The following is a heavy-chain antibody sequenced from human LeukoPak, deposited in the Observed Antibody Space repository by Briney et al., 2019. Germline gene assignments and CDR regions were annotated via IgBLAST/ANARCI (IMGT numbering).Heavy chain of an antibody. CDR1: GGSVSSGSYY. D-gene: IGHD6-19*01. J-gene: IGHJ4*02. Sequence: PSETLSLTCTVSGGSVSSGSYYWSWIRQPPGKGLEWIGYIYYSGSTNYNPSLKSRVTISVDTSKNQFSLKLSSVTAADTAVYYCARVLSSGGTRYFDYWGQGTLVTVSS. V-gene: IGHV4-61*01. CDR3: ARVLSSGGTRYFDY. CDR2: IYYSGST.